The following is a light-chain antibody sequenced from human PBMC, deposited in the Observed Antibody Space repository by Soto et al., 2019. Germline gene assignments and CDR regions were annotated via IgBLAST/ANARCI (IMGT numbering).Light chain of an antibody. V-gene: IGLV2-14*01. Sequence: QSALTQPASVSGSPGQSITISCTGTSSDVGGYNYVSWYQQYPGKAPKVMIFDVSNRPSGVSDRFSGSKSGNTAFLTISGLQAEDEADHYCSSYTSSSTRLFGGGTKVTVL. J-gene: IGLJ3*02. CDR2: DVS. CDR1: SSDVGGYNY. CDR3: SSYTSSSTRL.